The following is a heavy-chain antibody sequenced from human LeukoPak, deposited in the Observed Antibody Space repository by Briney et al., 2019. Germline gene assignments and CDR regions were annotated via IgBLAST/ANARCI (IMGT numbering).Heavy chain of an antibody. CDR2: TYYSSKWYK. Sequence: SQTLSLTRAISGDSVSSDSAAWNWIRQSPSRGLEWLGRTYYSSKWYKDYAVSVKSRITLNPDTSKNQFSLLLNSVTPEDTAVYYCARARLHHNYGSGTSFDYWGQGTLVTVSS. V-gene: IGHV6-1*01. D-gene: IGHD3-10*01. CDR1: GDSVSSDSAA. J-gene: IGHJ4*02. CDR3: ARARLHHNYGSGTSFDY.